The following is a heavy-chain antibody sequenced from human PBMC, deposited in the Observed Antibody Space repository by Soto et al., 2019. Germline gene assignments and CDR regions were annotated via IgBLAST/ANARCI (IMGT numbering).Heavy chain of an antibody. CDR2: IYYSGST. CDR3: ARQVGGWAPWYFDY. CDR1: GGSISSYY. Sequence: QVQLQESGPGLVKPSETLSLTCTVSGGSISSYYWSWIRQPPGKGLEWIGYIYYSGSTNYNPSLKSRVTLSVDMSKNQFSLKLRAVTAADTAVYYCARQVGGWAPWYFDYWGQGTLVTVSS. J-gene: IGHJ4*02. V-gene: IGHV4-59*08. D-gene: IGHD6-19*01.